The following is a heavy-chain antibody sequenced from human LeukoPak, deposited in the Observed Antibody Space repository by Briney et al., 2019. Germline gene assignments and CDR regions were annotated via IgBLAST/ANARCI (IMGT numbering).Heavy chain of an antibody. CDR3: ARGVGITMVRGVISYTDY. V-gene: IGHV3-74*01. J-gene: IGHJ4*02. Sequence: GSLRLSCAASGFTFSSYWMHWVRQAPGKGLVWVSRINSDGSSTSYADSVKGRFTISRDNAKNTLYLQMNSLRAEDTAVYFCARGVGITMVRGVISYTDYWGQGTLVTVSS. CDR1: GFTFSSYW. D-gene: IGHD3-10*01. CDR2: INSDGSST.